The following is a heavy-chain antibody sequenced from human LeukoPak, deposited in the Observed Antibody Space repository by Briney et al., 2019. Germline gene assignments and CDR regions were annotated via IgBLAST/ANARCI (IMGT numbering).Heavy chain of an antibody. CDR3: ARARVVTKWIDY. Sequence: GGSLRLSCAASGFSFSNHAMSWVRQAPGKGLEWVANIKQDGSEKYSVDSVKGRFTISRDNAKNSLYLQMNSLRVEDTAVYYCARARVVTKWIDYWGQGTLVTVSS. J-gene: IGHJ4*02. CDR1: GFSFSNHA. CDR2: IKQDGSEK. V-gene: IGHV3-7*03. D-gene: IGHD2-21*02.